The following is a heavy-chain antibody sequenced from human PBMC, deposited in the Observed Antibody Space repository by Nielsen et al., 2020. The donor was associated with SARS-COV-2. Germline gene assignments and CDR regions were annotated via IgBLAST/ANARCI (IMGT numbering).Heavy chain of an antibody. CDR2: INAGNGNT. CDR1: GYTFTSYA. V-gene: IGHV1-3*01. Sequence: ASVKVSCKASGYTFTSYAMHWVRQAPGQRLEWMGWINAGNGNTKYSQKFQGRVTITRDTSASTAYMELSSLRSEDTAVYYCARIPNAVVALSWFDPWGQGTLVTVSS. J-gene: IGHJ5*02. D-gene: IGHD2-15*01. CDR3: ARIPNAVVALSWFDP.